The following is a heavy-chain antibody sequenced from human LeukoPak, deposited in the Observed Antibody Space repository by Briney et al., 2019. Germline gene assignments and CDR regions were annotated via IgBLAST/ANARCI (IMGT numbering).Heavy chain of an antibody. CDR1: GGTFSSYA. J-gene: IGHJ5*02. CDR3: ARVYDGAARRRGWFDP. V-gene: IGHV1-69*04. Sequence: ASVKVSCKASGGTFSSYAISWVRQAPGQGLEWMGRIIPILGIANYAQKFQGRVTITADKSTSTAYMELSSLRSEDTAVYYCARVYDGAARRRGWFDPWGQGTLVTVSS. CDR2: IIPILGIA. D-gene: IGHD6-6*01.